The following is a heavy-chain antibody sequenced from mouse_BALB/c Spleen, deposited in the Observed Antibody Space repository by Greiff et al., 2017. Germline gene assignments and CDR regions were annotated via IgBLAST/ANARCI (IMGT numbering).Heavy chain of an antibody. CDR3: ARDQRYGHYFDY. Sequence: VKLQESGPGLVAPSQSLSITCTVSGFSLTSYGVHWVRQPPGKGLEWLGVIWAGGSTNYNSALMSRLSISKDNSKSQVFLKMNSLQTDDTAMYYCARDQRYGHYFDYWGQGTTLTVSS. CDR2: IWAGGST. CDR1: GFSLTSYG. J-gene: IGHJ2*01. D-gene: IGHD2-14*01. V-gene: IGHV2-9*02.